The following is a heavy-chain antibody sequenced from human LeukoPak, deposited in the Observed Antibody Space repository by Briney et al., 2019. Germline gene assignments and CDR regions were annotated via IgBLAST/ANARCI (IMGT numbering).Heavy chain of an antibody. CDR3: ARGVGDFDY. CDR2: IYYSGST. CDR1: GGSINSYY. V-gene: IGHV4-59*12. J-gene: IGHJ4*02. Sequence: PSETLSLTCTVSGGSINSYYWSWIRQPPGKGLEYIGYIYYSGSTDYNPSLKSRVTISVDTSKNQFSLKLSSVTAADTAVYYCARGVGDFDYWGQGTLVTVSS. D-gene: IGHD3-16*01.